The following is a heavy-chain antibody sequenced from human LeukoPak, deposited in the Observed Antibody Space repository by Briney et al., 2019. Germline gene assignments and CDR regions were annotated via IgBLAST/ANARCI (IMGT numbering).Heavy chain of an antibody. J-gene: IGHJ4*02. CDR2: IYYSGST. D-gene: IGHD3-16*01. Sequence: SETLSLTCTVSGYSISSGYYWGWIRQPPGKGLEWIGSIYYSGSTYYNPSLKSRVTISVDTSKNQFSLKLSSVTAADTAVYYCARGGVYGHDYWGQGTLVTVSS. CDR1: GYSISSGYY. CDR3: ARGGVYGHDY. V-gene: IGHV4-38-2*02.